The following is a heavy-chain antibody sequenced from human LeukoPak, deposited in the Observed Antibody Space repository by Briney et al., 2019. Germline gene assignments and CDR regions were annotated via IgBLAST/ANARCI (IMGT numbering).Heavy chain of an antibody. CDR3: GRAEHDWGSDY. J-gene: IGHJ4*02. CDR1: GDSVSGNRAT. D-gene: IGHD3-9*01. CDR2: IYYRSKWYS. Sequence: PSQTLSLTCAISGDSVSGNRATWNWLRQSPSRGLEWLGRIYYRSKWYSDYAVSVKGRITINPDTSKNQFSLLLNSVTPEDTAVYFCGRAEHDWGSDYWGRGTLVTVSS. V-gene: IGHV6-1*01.